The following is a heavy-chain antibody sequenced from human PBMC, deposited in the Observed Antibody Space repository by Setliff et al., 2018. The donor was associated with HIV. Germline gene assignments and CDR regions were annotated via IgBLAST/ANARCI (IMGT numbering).Heavy chain of an antibody. D-gene: IGHD3-16*01. Sequence: PGESLTISCKGFGYSFSDNWIGWVRQMPGKGLEWMGIIYPDDSATRYSPSFQGQVTISADKSINTAYLRWRSLRASDTAIYFCAKHGFERKSPYNWFDSWGQGTLVTVSS. CDR1: GYSFSDNW. V-gene: IGHV5-51*01. CDR2: IYPDDSAT. CDR3: AKHGFERKSPYNWFDS. J-gene: IGHJ5*01.